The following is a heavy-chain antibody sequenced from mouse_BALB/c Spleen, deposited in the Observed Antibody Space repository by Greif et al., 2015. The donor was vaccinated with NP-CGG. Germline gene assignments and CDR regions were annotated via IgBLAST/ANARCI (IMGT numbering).Heavy chain of an antibody. CDR3: ARVYGNLYYFDY. D-gene: IGHD2-1*01. CDR1: GFTFSDYG. J-gene: IGHJ2*01. CDR2: ISNLAYSI. Sequence: EVQLVESGGGLVQPGGSRKLSCAASGFTFSDYGMAWVRQAPGKGPEWVAFISNLAYSIYYADTVTGRFTISRENAKNTPYLEMSSLRSEDTAMYYCARVYGNLYYFDYRGQGTTLTVSS. V-gene: IGHV5-15*02.